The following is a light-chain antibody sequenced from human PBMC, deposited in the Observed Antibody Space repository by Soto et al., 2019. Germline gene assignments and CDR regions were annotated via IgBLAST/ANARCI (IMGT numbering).Light chain of an antibody. CDR1: SSDVGGYNY. Sequence: QSALTQPASVSGSPGQSITISCTGTSSDVGGYNYVSWFQRHPGKVPKLMIYDVSNRPSGVSNRLSGSKSGNTASLTISGLQAEDEADYYCTSYTSSNTFVIGGGTQLTVL. J-gene: IGLJ2*01. V-gene: IGLV2-14*01. CDR2: DVS. CDR3: TSYTSSNTFV.